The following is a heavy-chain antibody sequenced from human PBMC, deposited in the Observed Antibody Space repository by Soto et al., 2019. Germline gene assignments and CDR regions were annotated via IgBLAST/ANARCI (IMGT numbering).Heavy chain of an antibody. CDR2: IWYDGSNK. CDR3: ARVFGQMMTADY. V-gene: IGHV3-33*01. D-gene: IGHD3-3*01. CDR1: GYSFSSHG. J-gene: IGHJ4*02. Sequence: QVQLVESGGGVVQPGRSLRLSCAASGYSFSSHGMHWVRQAPGKGLEWVAVIWYDGSNKYYADSVKGRFTTSKDNSKNTAFLQMNSLRVEDAAVYYCARVFGQMMTADYWGQGTLVTVFS.